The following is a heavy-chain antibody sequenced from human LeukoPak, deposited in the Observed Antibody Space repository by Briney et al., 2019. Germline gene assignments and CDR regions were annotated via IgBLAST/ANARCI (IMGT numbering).Heavy chain of an antibody. J-gene: IGHJ6*03. Sequence: GGSLRLSCAASGFSFIDYWMTWVRQAPGKWLEWVGNIKQDGSETYYVDSVKGRFTISRDNAKNSLYLQMNSLRAEDTAVYYCASWGDNDSSASDYMDVWGKGTTVTISS. CDR3: ASWGDNDSSASDYMDV. V-gene: IGHV3-7*01. D-gene: IGHD3-22*01. CDR2: IKQDGSET. CDR1: GFSFIDYW.